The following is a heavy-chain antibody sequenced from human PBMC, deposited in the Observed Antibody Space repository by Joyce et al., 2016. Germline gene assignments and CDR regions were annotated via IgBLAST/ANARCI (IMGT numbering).Heavy chain of an antibody. V-gene: IGHV5-51*01. J-gene: IGHJ3*02. D-gene: IGHD2-8*01. Sequence: EVQLVQSGAEAKKPGESLKISCKGSGYSFRRHWIGWVRQTPGKGLDWMVIIYPGDSDSKYSPSFQGQVTMSVDKSITTAFLQWHSLKTSDTAIYYCARGHGDREGVAFDIWGPGTMVTVSS. CDR3: ARGHGDREGVAFDI. CDR2: IYPGDSDS. CDR1: GYSFRRHW.